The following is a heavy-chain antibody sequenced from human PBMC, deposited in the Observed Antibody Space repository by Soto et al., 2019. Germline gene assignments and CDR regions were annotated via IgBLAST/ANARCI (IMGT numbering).Heavy chain of an antibody. CDR2: IYSGGST. CDR3: ARLLTXYSSGWYGSIYYYYGMDV. D-gene: IGHD6-19*01. J-gene: IGHJ6*02. V-gene: IGHV3-53*01. CDR1: GFTVSSNY. Sequence: GSLRLSCAASGFTVSSNYMSWVRQAPGKGLEWVSVIYSGGSTYYADSVKGRFTISRDNSKNTLYLQMNSLRAEDTAVYYCARLLTXYSSGWYGSIYYYYGMDVWGQGTTITVSS.